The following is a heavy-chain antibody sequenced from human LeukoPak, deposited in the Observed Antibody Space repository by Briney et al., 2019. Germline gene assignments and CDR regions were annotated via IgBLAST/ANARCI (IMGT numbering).Heavy chain of an antibody. CDR1: GFTFSTYA. Sequence: PGGSLRLSCAASGFTFSTYAMSWVRQAPGKGLEWVSAIRGSGDSTFYADSVKGRFTISRDNSKNTLYLQMNSLRAEDTALYYCAKPFCSSGWYGDFDCWGPGTLVTVSS. D-gene: IGHD6-19*01. CDR2: IRGSGDST. V-gene: IGHV3-23*01. J-gene: IGHJ4*02. CDR3: AKPFCSSGWYGDFDC.